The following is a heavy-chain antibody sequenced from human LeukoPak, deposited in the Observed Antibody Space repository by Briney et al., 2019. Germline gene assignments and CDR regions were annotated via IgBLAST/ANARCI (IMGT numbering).Heavy chain of an antibody. CDR2: IIPIFGTA. J-gene: IGHJ4*02. Sequence: ASVKVSCKASGGTFSSYAISWVRQAPGQGLEWMGGIIPIFGTANYAQKFQGRVTITTDESTSTAYMELSSLRSEDTAVYYCARGGVAYGDYNYWGQGTLVTVSS. D-gene: IGHD4-17*01. CDR3: ARGGVAYGDYNY. CDR1: GGTFSSYA. V-gene: IGHV1-69*05.